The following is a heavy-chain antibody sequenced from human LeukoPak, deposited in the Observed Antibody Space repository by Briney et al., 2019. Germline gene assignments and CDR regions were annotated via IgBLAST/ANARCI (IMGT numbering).Heavy chain of an antibody. CDR3: ARQLRGEAVAGHLQPFDY. D-gene: IGHD6-19*01. Sequence: SVTLPLTCCVSGGSITTTNYWSWVRQPPGGGLEWIGEVCLARRSRYNSSLKNRVNISIDESKNHLYLNLASVTAADTAVYFCARQLRGEAVAGHLQPFDYWGQGTLVTVSS. CDR1: GGSITTTNY. CDR2: VCLARRS. J-gene: IGHJ4*02. V-gene: IGHV4-4*02.